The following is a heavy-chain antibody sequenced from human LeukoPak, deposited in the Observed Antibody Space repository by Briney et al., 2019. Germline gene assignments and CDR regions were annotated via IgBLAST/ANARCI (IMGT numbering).Heavy chain of an antibody. V-gene: IGHV3-49*04. CDR3: GRDRVRVEPIPHYCGMDA. CDR2: IKSKTYGGTK. CDR1: GFTFGDDA. D-gene: IGHD1-1*01. J-gene: IGHJ6*02. Sequence: GRSLRLSCTASGFTFGDDAVSWVRQAPGKGLEWVGFIKSKTYGGTKEYATSVKGRFTISRDDSSSIGYLQMNSLKSEDTAVYYCGRDRVRVEPIPHYCGMDAWGQGTTVTVSS.